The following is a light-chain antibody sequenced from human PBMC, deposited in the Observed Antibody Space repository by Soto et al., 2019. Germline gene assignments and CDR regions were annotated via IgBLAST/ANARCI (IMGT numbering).Light chain of an antibody. Sequence: QSVLTQPPSVSGAPGQRVTISCTGSSCNIGAGYDVHWYQQLPGSAPKLLIYGNINRPSGVPDRFSGSNSGTSASLAISGLQAEDEADYYCQSYDSSLSGSHVVFGGGTKVTVL. J-gene: IGLJ2*01. CDR3: QSYDSSLSGSHVV. CDR2: GNI. V-gene: IGLV1-40*01. CDR1: SCNIGAGYD.